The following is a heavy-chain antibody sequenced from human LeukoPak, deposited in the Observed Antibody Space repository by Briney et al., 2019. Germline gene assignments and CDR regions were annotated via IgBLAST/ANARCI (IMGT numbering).Heavy chain of an antibody. CDR3: AKGSF. Sequence: GGSLRLSCATSGFSFSTYAMSWVRQAPGKGLEWVSGISESGGSTYYADSVKGRFTSSRDNSKNTLYLQMNNLRAEDTAAYYCAKGSFWGQGTLVTVSS. J-gene: IGHJ4*02. CDR2: ISESGGST. V-gene: IGHV3-23*01. D-gene: IGHD3-10*01. CDR1: GFSFSTYA.